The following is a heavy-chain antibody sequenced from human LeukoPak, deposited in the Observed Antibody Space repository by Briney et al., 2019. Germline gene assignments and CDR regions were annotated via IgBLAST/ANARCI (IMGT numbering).Heavy chain of an antibody. Sequence: GGSLRLSCAASGFTFSSYAMSWVRQAPGKGLEWVSGILDSGYSTYYANSVKGRFTISRDNSSNTLYLQMNSLRAEDTAVYYCAKLGGHPLHNYYVGVWGKGTTVAVSS. CDR1: GFTFSSYA. CDR2: ILDSGYST. CDR3: AKLGGHPLHNYYVGV. D-gene: IGHD3-16*01. V-gene: IGHV3-23*01. J-gene: IGHJ6*03.